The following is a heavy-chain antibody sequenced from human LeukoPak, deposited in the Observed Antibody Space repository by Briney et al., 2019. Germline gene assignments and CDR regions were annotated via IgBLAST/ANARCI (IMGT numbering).Heavy chain of an antibody. CDR1: GFTFSSYA. CDR3: AKRAEDSSGYYLSYFDS. D-gene: IGHD3-22*01. Sequence: SGGSLRLYCAASGFTFSSYAMSWVRQAPGKGLECVSSISGSGGSTYYADSVKGRFTISRDNSKNTLYLQMNSLRAEDTAVYYCAKRAEDSSGYYLSYFDSWGREPWSPSPQ. V-gene: IGHV3-23*01. CDR2: ISGSGGST. J-gene: IGHJ4*02.